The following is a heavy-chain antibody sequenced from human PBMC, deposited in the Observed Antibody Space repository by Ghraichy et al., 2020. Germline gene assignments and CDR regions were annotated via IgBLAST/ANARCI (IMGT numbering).Heavy chain of an antibody. CDR3: ATPSGSSSWYYLDY. CDR1: GYTFTGYY. D-gene: IGHD6-13*01. J-gene: IGHJ4*02. CDR2: INPNSGGT. V-gene: IGHV1-2*02. Sequence: ASVKVSCKASGYTFTGYYMHWVRQAPGQGLEWMGWINPNSGGTNYAQKFQGRVTMTRDTSISTAYMELSRLRSDDTAVYYCATPSGSSSWYYLDYWGQGTLVTVSS.